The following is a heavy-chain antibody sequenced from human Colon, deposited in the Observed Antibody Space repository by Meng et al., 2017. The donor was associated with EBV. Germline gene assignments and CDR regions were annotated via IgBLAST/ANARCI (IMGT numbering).Heavy chain of an antibody. CDR3: ARAWEYCSSGSCRTG. CDR2: MNQSGST. J-gene: IGHJ4*02. CDR1: GGPSSNFY. V-gene: IGHV4-34*01. D-gene: IGHD2-15*01. Sequence: QVQLQQWGGGLLNPSETTSPTFAVHGGPSSNFYWSWIRQPPGKGLEWIGEMNQSGSTNYNPSLKSRVTISVDASKNQFSLKLSSVTAADTAVYYCARAWEYCSSGSCRTGWGQGTLVTVSS.